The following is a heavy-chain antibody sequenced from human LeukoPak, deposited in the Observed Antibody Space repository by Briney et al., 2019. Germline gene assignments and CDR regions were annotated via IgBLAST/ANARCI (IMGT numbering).Heavy chain of an antibody. CDR2: IYPGDSDT. D-gene: IGHD5-24*01. J-gene: IGHJ4*02. Sequence: GESLKISCKGSGYTFTSYWIGWVRQMPGKGLEWMGIIYPGDSDTTYSPSFQGQVTIPADKSISTTYLQWSSLKASDTAMYYCARQRDGYNVDYWGQGTLVTVSS. CDR3: ARQRDGYNVDY. V-gene: IGHV5-51*01. CDR1: GYTFTSYW.